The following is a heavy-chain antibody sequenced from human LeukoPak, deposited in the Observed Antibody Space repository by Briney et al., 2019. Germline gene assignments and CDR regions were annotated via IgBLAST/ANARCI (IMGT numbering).Heavy chain of an antibody. D-gene: IGHD5-24*01. CDR1: GITFTSHA. Sequence: GGSLRLSCAASGITFTSHAMSWVRQAPGKGLEWVSLISGSGGHTYYGDSVKGRFTISRDNSKSTLYLQMNSLRAEDTAVYYCAKGGVATMRDGYNYYYYYMEVWGRGTTVTVPS. CDR2: ISGSGGHT. J-gene: IGHJ6*03. CDR3: AKGGVATMRDGYNYYYYYMEV. V-gene: IGHV3-23*01.